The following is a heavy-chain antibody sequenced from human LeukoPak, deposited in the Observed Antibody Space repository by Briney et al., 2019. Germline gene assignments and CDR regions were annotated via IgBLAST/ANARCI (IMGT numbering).Heavy chain of an antibody. Sequence: SGPALVKPTQTLTLTCTFSGFSLSTSGMCVSWIRQPPGKALEWLARIDWDDDKYYSTSLKTRLTISKDTSKNQVVLTMTNMDPVDTATYYCARLNSSHNWFDPWGQGTLVTVSS. CDR2: IDWDDDK. CDR1: GFSLSTSGMC. D-gene: IGHD6-13*01. V-gene: IGHV2-70*11. J-gene: IGHJ5*02. CDR3: ARLNSSHNWFDP.